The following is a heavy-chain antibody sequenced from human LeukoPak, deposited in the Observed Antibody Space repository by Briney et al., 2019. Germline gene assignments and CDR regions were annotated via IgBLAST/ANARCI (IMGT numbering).Heavy chain of an antibody. CDR2: ISYDGSNK. Sequence: GGSLRLSCAASGFTFSSYAMHWVRQAPGKGLEWVAVISYDGSNKYYADSVKGRFTISRDNSKNTLYLQMNSLRAEDTAVYCCARATGHNFDYWGQGTLVTVSS. CDR3: ARATGHNFDY. V-gene: IGHV3-30*04. D-gene: IGHD2-8*02. CDR1: GFTFSSYA. J-gene: IGHJ4*02.